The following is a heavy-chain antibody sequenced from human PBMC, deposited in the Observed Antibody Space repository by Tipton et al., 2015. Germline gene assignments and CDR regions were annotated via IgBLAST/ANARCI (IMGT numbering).Heavy chain of an antibody. D-gene: IGHD3-3*01. CDR2: INPSAGTT. V-gene: IGHV1-46*01. Sequence: QLVQSGAEVKKPGASVKVSCKASGYTFTDYYIHWVRQAPGQGPEWMGMINPSAGTTSNAPTFQGRLSMTRDTSTTTVYMELSSLRSEDTAVYYCAKDSDLISLFDFLSTYYHGWLDPWGQGTLVTVSS. J-gene: IGHJ5*02. CDR3: AKDSDLISLFDFLSTYYHGWLDP. CDR1: GYTFTDYY.